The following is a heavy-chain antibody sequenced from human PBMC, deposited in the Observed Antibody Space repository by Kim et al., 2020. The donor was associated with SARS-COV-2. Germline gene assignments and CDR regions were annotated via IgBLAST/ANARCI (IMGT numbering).Heavy chain of an antibody. CDR2: ISYDGSNK. V-gene: IGHV3-30*18. Sequence: GGSLRLSCAASGFTFSSYGMHWVRQAPGKGLEWVAVISYDGSNKYYADSVKGRFTISRDNSKNTLYLQMNSLRAEDTAVYYCAKTGSLLRFLEWLKDYY. CDR3: AKTGSLLRFLEWLKDYY. CDR1: GFTFSSYG. D-gene: IGHD3-3*01. J-gene: IGHJ6*01.